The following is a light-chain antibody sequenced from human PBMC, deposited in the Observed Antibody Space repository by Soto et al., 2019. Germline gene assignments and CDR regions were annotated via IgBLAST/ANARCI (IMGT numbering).Light chain of an antibody. J-gene: IGKJ4*01. CDR3: QQYNNWPPLT. CDR1: QSVSSN. V-gene: IGKV3-15*01. CDR2: GAS. Sequence: EIVVTQSPATLSVSPGERATLSCRASQSVSSNLAWYQQKPGQAPRLLIYGASTRATGIPARFSGGGSGTDFTLTISRLEPEDFAVYYCQQYNNWPPLTFGGGTKVDIK.